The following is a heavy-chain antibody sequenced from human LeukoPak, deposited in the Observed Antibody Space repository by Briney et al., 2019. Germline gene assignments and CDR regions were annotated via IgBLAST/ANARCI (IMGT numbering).Heavy chain of an antibody. J-gene: IGHJ4*02. CDR3: ARVPRSSRIPIFR. CDR1: EXTFSSYE. V-gene: IGHV3-48*03. CDR2: ISSSGDTI. Sequence: PGGSLRLSCAASEXTFSSYEMSWVRQAPGKGLEWVSYISSSGDTIYYADSVKGRFTISRDNAKNSLYLHLNSLRAEDTAVYYCARVPRSSRIPIFRWGQGTLVTVSS. D-gene: IGHD3-3*01.